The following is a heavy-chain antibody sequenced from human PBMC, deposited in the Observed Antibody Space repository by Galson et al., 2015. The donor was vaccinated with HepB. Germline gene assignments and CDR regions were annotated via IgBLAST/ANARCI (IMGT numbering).Heavy chain of an antibody. Sequence: SLRLSCATSGFTFSSYGMHWVRQAPGKGLEWVAVISYDGSNKYYADSVKGRFTISRDNSKNTLYLQMNSLRAEDTAVYYCAKDQGRITFGGVIALVGCVDIWGQGTMVTVSS. CDR2: ISYDGSNK. CDR3: AKDQGRITFGGVIALVGCVDI. CDR1: GFTFSSYG. D-gene: IGHD3-16*02. V-gene: IGHV3-30*18. J-gene: IGHJ3*02.